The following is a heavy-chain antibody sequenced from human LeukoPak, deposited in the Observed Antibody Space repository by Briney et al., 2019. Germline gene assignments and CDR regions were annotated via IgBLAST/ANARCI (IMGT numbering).Heavy chain of an antibody. Sequence: SVKVSCKASGGTFSSYAISWVRQAPGQGLEWMGRIIPILGIANYAQKFQGRVTITADKSTSTAYMELSSLRSEDTAVYYCAWDIVVVVAATLTYYGMDVWGQGTTVTVSS. CDR2: IIPILGIA. J-gene: IGHJ6*02. D-gene: IGHD2-15*01. CDR1: GGTFSSYA. CDR3: AWDIVVVVAATLTYYGMDV. V-gene: IGHV1-69*04.